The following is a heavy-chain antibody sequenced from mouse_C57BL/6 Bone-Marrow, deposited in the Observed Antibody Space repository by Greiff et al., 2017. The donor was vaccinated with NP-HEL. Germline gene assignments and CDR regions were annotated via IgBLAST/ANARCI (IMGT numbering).Heavy chain of an antibody. CDR3: ARRRELLRYFDD. J-gene: IGHJ2*01. CDR1: GYTFTSYT. D-gene: IGHD1-1*01. Sequence: VQLQESGAELARPGASVKMSCKASGYTFTSYTMHWVKQRPGQGLEWIGYINPSSGYTKYNQKFKDKATLTADKSSSTAYMQLSSLTSEDSAVYYCARRRELLRYFDDWGQGTTLTVSS. V-gene: IGHV1-4*01. CDR2: INPSSGYT.